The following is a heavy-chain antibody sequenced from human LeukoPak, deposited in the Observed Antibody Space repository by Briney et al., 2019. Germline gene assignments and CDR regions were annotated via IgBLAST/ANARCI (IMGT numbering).Heavy chain of an antibody. CDR1: GGTFSSYA. D-gene: IGHD6-19*01. V-gene: IGHV1-69*13. CDR2: IIPIFGTA. Sequence: SVKVSCKASGGTFSSYAISWVRQAPGQGLEWMGGIIPIFGTANYAQKFQGRVTITADESTSTAYMELSSLRSEDTAVYYCARALRVHARPRNSGWSQEAFDTWGQGTMVTVSS. J-gene: IGHJ3*02. CDR3: ARALRVHARPRNSGWSQEAFDT.